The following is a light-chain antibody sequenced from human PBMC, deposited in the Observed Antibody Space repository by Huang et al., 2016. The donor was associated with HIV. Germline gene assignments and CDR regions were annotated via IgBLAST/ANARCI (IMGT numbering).Light chain of an antibody. CDR1: MYIDLY. V-gene: IGKV1-27*01. CDR2: AAS. CDR3: QNYYDPPFT. Sequence: DIQMTQSPTSLSASVVATVTITCRARMYIDLYLAWCQQKPGKVPNLLIDAASTLHSGVPSRFSGSGSGTHFTLTISSLQPEDVGTYYCQNYYDPPFTFGPGTKVTI. J-gene: IGKJ3*01.